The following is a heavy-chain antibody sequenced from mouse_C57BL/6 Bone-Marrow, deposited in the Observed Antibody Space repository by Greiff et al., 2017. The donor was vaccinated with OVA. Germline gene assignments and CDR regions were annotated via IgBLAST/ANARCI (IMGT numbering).Heavy chain of an antibody. CDR1: GFTFSSYG. D-gene: IGHD1-1*01. J-gene: IGHJ3*01. CDR2: ISSGGSYT. Sequence: DVMLVESGGDLVKPGGSLKLSCAASGFTFSSYGMSWVRQTPDKRLEWVATISSGGSYTYYPDSVKGRFTITRDNAKNTLYLQMSSLKSEDTAMYYWARKDYGSSWFAYWGQGTLVTVSA. CDR3: ARKDYGSSWFAY. V-gene: IGHV5-6*02.